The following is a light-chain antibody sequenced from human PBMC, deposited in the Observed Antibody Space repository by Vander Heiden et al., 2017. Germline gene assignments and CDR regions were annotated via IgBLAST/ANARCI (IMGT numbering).Light chain of an antibody. CDR3: QQYNVT. Sequence: DIQMTQSPSTLSASVGDRVTITCRASQSISNWLAWYQQKPGKAPKLLIYKASSLESGVPSRFSGSGSGTEFTLTITSLQPDDFATYYCQQYNVTFGQGTKLEIK. CDR2: KAS. V-gene: IGKV1-5*03. CDR1: QSISNW. J-gene: IGKJ2*01.